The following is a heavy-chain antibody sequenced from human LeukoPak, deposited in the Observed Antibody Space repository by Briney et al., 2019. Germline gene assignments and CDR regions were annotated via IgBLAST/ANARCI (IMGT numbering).Heavy chain of an antibody. V-gene: IGHV3-23*01. J-gene: IGHJ4*02. CDR1: GFTFSTYA. CDR2: ISGSGGNT. D-gene: IGHD2-21*01. Sequence: GGSLRLSCAASGFTFSTYAMSWVRQAPGKGLEWVSLISGSGGNTYYADSVKGRFTISRDNSKDTLYLQMNSLRAEDTAVYYCAKDIQCTYWGQGTLVTVSS. CDR3: AKDIQCTY.